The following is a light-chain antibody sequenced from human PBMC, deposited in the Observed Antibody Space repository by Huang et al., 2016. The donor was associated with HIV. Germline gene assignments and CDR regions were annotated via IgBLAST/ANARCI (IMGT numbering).Light chain of an antibody. V-gene: IGKV3-15*01. CDR3: QQYDNWPPMYT. J-gene: IGKJ2*01. CDR1: QNISSN. Sequence: DIVLTQSPATLSLSPGERATLSCRASQNISSNLAWYQQKPGQAPRLLIYGAFTRAAGFPARFSGSGSETEFTLTISSLESEDFVVYYCQQYDNWPPMYTFGQGTKLEIK. CDR2: GAF.